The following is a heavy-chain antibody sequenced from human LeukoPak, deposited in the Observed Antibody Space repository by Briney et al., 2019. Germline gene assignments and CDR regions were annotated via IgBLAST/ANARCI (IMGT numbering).Heavy chain of an antibody. V-gene: IGHV4-39*07. J-gene: IGHJ4*02. CDR2: IYYSGST. D-gene: IGHD2-2*01. Sequence: SETLSLTCTVPGGSISSSSYYWGWIRQPPGKGLEWIGSIYYSGSTYYNPSLKSRVTISVDTSKNQFSLKLSSVTAADTAVYYCAREPDCSSTSCYLDYWGQGTLVTVSS. CDR1: GGSISSSSYY. CDR3: AREPDCSSTSCYLDY.